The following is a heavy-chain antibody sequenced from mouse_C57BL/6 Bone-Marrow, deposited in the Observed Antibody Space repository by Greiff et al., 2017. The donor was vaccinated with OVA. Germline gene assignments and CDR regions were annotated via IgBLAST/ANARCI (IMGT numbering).Heavy chain of an antibody. CDR1: GFTFSDYG. CDR2: ISSGSSTI. Sequence: EVQLVESGGGLVKPGGSLKLSCAASGFTFSDYGMHWVRQAPEKGLEWVAYISSGSSTIYYADTVKGRFTISRDNAKNTLFLQMTSLRSEDTAMYYCARTLWLRRAWFAYWGQGTLVTVSA. CDR3: ARTLWLRRAWFAY. D-gene: IGHD2-2*01. J-gene: IGHJ3*01. V-gene: IGHV5-17*01.